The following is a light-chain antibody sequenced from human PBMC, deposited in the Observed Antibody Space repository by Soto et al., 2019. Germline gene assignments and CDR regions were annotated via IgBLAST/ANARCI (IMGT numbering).Light chain of an antibody. V-gene: IGKV3-20*01. Sequence: EIVFTQSPATLSLSPVERATLSCRASQTVSSYLLWYQQKRGQAPRLLIYDASNRATGIPARFSGSGSGTDFTLTISRLEPEDFAVYYCQQYGSSPPITFGQGTRLEIK. J-gene: IGKJ5*01. CDR2: DAS. CDR3: QQYGSSPPIT. CDR1: QTVSSY.